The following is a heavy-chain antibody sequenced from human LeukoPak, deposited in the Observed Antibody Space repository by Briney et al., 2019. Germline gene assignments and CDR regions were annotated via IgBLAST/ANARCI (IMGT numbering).Heavy chain of an antibody. Sequence: SGPTLVKPTQTLTLTCTFSGFSLSTTGVGVAWIRQSPGKALEWLALLYWNDDKRYSPSLKSRLTITKDTSKNQVVLTMTNMDPVDTATYYCAHFKNIMVPDYWGQGTLVTVSS. CDR2: LYWNDDK. CDR3: AHFKNIMVPDY. D-gene: IGHD2/OR15-2a*01. CDR1: GFSLSTTGVG. V-gene: IGHV2-5*01. J-gene: IGHJ4*02.